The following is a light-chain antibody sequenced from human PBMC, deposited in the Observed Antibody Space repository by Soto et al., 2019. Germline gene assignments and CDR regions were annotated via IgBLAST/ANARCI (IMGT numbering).Light chain of an antibody. J-gene: IGKJ4*01. Sequence: EIVMTQSPATLSVSPGEKATLSCRGSQTVSNNLAWYQQKPGQAPRLLISFASTRATGIPARFSGSGSGTEFTLTISSLQSEDFAVYYCQQYNQWPLTFGGGTKAETK. CDR1: QTVSNN. CDR3: QQYNQWPLT. V-gene: IGKV3-15*01. CDR2: FAS.